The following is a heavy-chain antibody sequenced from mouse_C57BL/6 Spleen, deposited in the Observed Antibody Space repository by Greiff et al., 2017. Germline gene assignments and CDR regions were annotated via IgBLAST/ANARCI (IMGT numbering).Heavy chain of an antibody. Sequence: QVQLKESGAELVRPGASVTLSCKASGYTFTDYEMHWVKQTPVHGLEWIGAIDPETGGTAYNQKFKGKAILTADKSSSTAYMELRSLTSEDSAVYYCTRGGPGYYFDYWGQGTTLTVSS. CDR1: GYTFTDYE. J-gene: IGHJ2*01. V-gene: IGHV1-15*01. CDR3: TRGGPGYYFDY. CDR2: IDPETGGT.